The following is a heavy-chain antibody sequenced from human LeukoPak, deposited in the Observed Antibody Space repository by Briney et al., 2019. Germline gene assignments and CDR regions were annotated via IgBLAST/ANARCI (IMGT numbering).Heavy chain of an antibody. J-gene: IGHJ4*02. V-gene: IGHV3-23*01. CDR2: ISGSGGST. Sequence: PGGSLRLSCAASGFTFSSYAMSWVRQAPGKGLEWVSAISGSGGSTYYADSVKGRFTISRDNSKNSLYLQMNSLRAEDTAVYYCASLSGYYDRAFDYWGQGTLVTVSS. CDR3: ASLSGYYDRAFDY. D-gene: IGHD3-22*01. CDR1: GFTFSSYA.